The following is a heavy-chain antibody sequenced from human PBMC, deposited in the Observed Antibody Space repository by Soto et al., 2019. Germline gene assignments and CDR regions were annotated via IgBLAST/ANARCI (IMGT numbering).Heavy chain of an antibody. CDR1: GFTFSSYG. D-gene: IGHD6-6*01. V-gene: IGHV3-30*18. CDR3: AKDKQRSGAARPYYYYYMDV. J-gene: IGHJ6*03. CDR2: ISYDGSNK. Sequence: GGSLRLSCAASGFTFSSYGMHWVRQAPGKGLEWVAVISYDGSNKYYADSVKGRFTISRDNSKNTLYLQMNSLRAEDTAVYYCAKDKQRSGAARPYYYYYMDVWGKGTTVTVSS.